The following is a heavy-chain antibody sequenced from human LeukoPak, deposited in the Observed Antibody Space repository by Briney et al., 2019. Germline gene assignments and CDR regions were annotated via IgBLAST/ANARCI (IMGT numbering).Heavy chain of an antibody. D-gene: IGHD3-22*01. CDR2: ISSKGELT. CDR3: TRDRPNYYGSDGHYYRRNGDY. Sequence: GVSLRLSCAASGFTFSIYAMSWVRQAPGKGREWVSSISSKGELTFYADSVKGRFTISRDNSESTLYLQMNILRAEDTAIYYCTRDRPNYYGSDGHYYRRNGDYWGQGTLVTVSS. J-gene: IGHJ4*02. CDR1: GFTFSIYA. V-gene: IGHV3-23*01.